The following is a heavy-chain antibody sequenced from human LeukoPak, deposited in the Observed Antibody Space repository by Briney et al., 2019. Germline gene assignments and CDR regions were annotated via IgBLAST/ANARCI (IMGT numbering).Heavy chain of an antibody. V-gene: IGHV3-23*01. D-gene: IGHD1-26*01. CDR2: ISGSGGST. J-gene: IGHJ4*02. CDR3: AKDPLGATYYFDY. Sequence: GGSLRLSCAASGFTFSSYAMSWVRQAPGEGLEWVSAISGSGGSTYYADSVKGRFTISRDNSKNTLYLQMNSLRAEDTAVYYCAKDPLGATYYFDYWGQGTLVTVSS. CDR1: GFTFSSYA.